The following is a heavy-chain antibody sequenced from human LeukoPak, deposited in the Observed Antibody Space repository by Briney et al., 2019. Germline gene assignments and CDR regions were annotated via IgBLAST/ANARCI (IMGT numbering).Heavy chain of an antibody. Sequence: GGSLGLSCAASGFTFNNAWMSWVRQAPGKGLEWVSAISGSGGTTYYADSVKGRFTISRDNSKNTLYLQMNSLRAEDTAVYYCAKLSTFGDLSRVRFDPWGQGTLVTVSS. J-gene: IGHJ5*02. CDR3: AKLSTFGDLSRVRFDP. D-gene: IGHD3-10*01. CDR2: ISGSGGTT. CDR1: GFTFNNAW. V-gene: IGHV3-23*01.